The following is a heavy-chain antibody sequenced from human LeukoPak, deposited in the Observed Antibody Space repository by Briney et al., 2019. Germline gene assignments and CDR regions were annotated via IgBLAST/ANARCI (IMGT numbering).Heavy chain of an antibody. CDR1: GFTLSSYP. D-gene: IGHD5-12*01. J-gene: IGHJ4*02. CDR3: ARHSGYDSPLDY. Sequence: PGGSLRLSCAASGFTLSSYPMHWVRQAPGKGLEWVAVISYDGSNKYYADSVKGRFTISRDNSKNTLYLQMNSLRAEDTAVYYCARHSGYDSPLDYWGQGTLVTVSS. CDR2: ISYDGSNK. V-gene: IGHV3-30*04.